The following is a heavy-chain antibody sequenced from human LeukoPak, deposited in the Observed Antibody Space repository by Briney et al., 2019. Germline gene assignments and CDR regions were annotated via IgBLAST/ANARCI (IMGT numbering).Heavy chain of an antibody. V-gene: IGHV3-30*04. Sequence: GGSLRLSCAASGFTFSIYAMHWVRQAPGKGLEWVAVISYDGSNKYYADSVKGRFTISRDNSKNTLYLQMNSLRAEDTAVYYCARDLNDFGDYSSLWGQGTLVTVSS. CDR2: ISYDGSNK. D-gene: IGHD4-17*01. CDR1: GFTFSIYA. CDR3: ARDLNDFGDYSSL. J-gene: IGHJ4*02.